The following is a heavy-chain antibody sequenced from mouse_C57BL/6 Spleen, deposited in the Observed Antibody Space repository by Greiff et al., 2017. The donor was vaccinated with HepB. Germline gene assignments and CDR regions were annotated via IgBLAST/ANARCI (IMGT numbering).Heavy chain of an antibody. CDR3: ARHGSNHVGFAY. J-gene: IGHJ3*01. D-gene: IGHD1-1*01. CDR1: GYTFTDYY. Sequence: VQLQQSGAELVRPGASVKLSCKASGYTFTDYYINWVKQRPGQGLEWIARIYPGSGNTYYNEKFKGKATLTAEKSSSTAYMQLSSLTSEDSAVYFCARHGSNHVGFAYWGQGTLVTVSA. V-gene: IGHV1-76*01. CDR2: IYPGSGNT.